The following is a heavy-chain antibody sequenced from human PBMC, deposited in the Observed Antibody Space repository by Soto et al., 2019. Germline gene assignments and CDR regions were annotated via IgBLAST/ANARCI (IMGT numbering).Heavy chain of an antibody. J-gene: IGHJ4*02. CDR1: AGSISSYY. CDR3: ARRYDRFDY. CDR2: IHSSGST. D-gene: IGHD2-2*01. V-gene: IGHV4-59*08. Sequence: QVQVQESGPGLVKPSETLSLTCTVSAGSISSYYWSWIRQSPGKGLEWIGYIHSSGSTNYNPSLKSRVTLSVVTSKNQFSLNLSSVTAADTAVYYCARRYDRFDYWGQGTLVTVSS.